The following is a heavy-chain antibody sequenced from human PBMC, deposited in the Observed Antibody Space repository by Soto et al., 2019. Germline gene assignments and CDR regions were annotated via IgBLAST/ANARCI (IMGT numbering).Heavy chain of an antibody. D-gene: IGHD1-26*01. Sequence: ASVKGSCKGSGFTFSRHGISWGRQAPGQGLEWMGWISAYNGNTNYAQKLQGRVTMTTDTSTSTAYMELRSLRSDDTAVYYCARDPSGSPYFDYWGQGTLVTVSS. CDR2: ISAYNGNT. V-gene: IGHV1-18*01. CDR1: GFTFSRHG. J-gene: IGHJ4*02. CDR3: ARDPSGSPYFDY.